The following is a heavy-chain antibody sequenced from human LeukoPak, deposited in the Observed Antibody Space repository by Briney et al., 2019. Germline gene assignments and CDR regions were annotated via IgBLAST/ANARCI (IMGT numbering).Heavy chain of an antibody. D-gene: IGHD3-10*01. Sequence: ASVKVSCKASGYTFTSYYMHWVRQAPGQGLEWMGIINPSGGSTSYAQKFQGRVTMTRDTSTSTVYMELSSLRSEDTAVYYCAREDITMVQGAKNAFDIWGQGTMVTVSS. CDR2: INPSGGST. J-gene: IGHJ3*02. CDR3: AREDITMVQGAKNAFDI. CDR1: GYTFTSYY. V-gene: IGHV1-46*01.